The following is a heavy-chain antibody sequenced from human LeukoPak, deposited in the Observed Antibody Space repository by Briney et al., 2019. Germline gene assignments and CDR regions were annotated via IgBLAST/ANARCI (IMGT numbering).Heavy chain of an antibody. J-gene: IGHJ5*02. CDR2: ISAYNGNT. CDR1: GYTFTSYG. V-gene: IGHV1-18*04. CDR3: ARQIQLLWFGESPGWFDP. D-gene: IGHD3-10*01. Sequence: GSVKVSCKASGYTFTSYGISWVRQAPGQGLEWMGWISAYNGNTNYAQKLQGRVTMTTDTSTSTAYMELRSLRSDDTAVYYCARQIQLLWFGESPGWFDPWGQGTLVTVSS.